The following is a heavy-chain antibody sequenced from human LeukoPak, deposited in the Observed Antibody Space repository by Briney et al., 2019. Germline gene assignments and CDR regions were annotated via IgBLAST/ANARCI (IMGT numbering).Heavy chain of an antibody. J-gene: IGHJ6*03. V-gene: IGHV1-8*03. Sequence: ASVKVSCKASGYTFNTYDINWVRQATGQGLEWMGWMNPTSSKTSYAQKFQGRVTITSNTSTTTAQMELSSLGSEDTAVYYCARVRWLRLGVNEYYYYMDVWGKGTTVTVSS. D-gene: IGHD5-12*01. CDR2: MNPTSSKT. CDR1: GYTFNTYD. CDR3: ARVRWLRLGVNEYYYYMDV.